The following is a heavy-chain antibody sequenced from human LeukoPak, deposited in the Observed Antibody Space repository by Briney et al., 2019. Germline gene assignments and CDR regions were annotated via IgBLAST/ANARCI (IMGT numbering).Heavy chain of an antibody. D-gene: IGHD6-13*01. CDR1: GGTFSSYA. CDR2: IIPILGIA. V-gene: IGHV1-69*04. J-gene: IGHJ6*02. CDR3: ARDRALAAAGYYYYYGMDV. Sequence: ASVKVSCKASGGTFSSYAISWVRQAPGQGLEWMGRIIPILGIANYAQKFQGRVTITADKSTSTAYMELSSLRSEDTAVYHCARDRALAAAGYYYYYGMDVWGQGTTVTVSS.